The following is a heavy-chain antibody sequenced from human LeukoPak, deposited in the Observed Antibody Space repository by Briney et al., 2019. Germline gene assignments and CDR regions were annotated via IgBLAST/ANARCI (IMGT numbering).Heavy chain of an antibody. Sequence: GASVKVSCQASEGTFSSYAISWFRQAPGQGLEWMQGNIPIFGTANYAQKFQGRVTITADKSTSTAYMELSSLRSEDTAVYYCARLYSGSYYDYWGQGTLVTVSS. CDR2: NIPIFGTA. CDR1: EGTFSSYA. V-gene: IGHV1-69*06. J-gene: IGHJ4*02. CDR3: ARLYSGSYYDY. D-gene: IGHD1-26*01.